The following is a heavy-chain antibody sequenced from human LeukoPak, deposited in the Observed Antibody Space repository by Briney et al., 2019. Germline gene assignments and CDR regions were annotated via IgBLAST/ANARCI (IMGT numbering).Heavy chain of an antibody. V-gene: IGHV4-34*01. D-gene: IGHD5-18*01. Sequence: SETLSLTCAVYGGSFSGYYWSWIRQPPGKGLEWIGSIYYSGSTYYNPSLKSRVTISVDTSKNQFSLKLSSVTAADTAVYYCARIRYSYGSRAPDYWGQGTLVTVSS. J-gene: IGHJ4*02. CDR3: ARIRYSYGSRAPDY. CDR2: IYYSGST. CDR1: GGSFSGYY.